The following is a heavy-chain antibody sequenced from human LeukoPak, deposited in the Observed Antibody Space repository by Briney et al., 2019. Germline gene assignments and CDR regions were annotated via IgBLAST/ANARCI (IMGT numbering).Heavy chain of an antibody. CDR3: ARSTVVTAILLSYGMDV. V-gene: IGHV3-21*01. Sequence: PGGSLRLSCAASGFTFSSYSMNWVRQAPGKGLEWVSSISSSSSYIYYADSVKGRFTISRDNAKNSLYLQMNSLRAEDTAVYYCARSTVVTAILLSYGMDVWGQGTTVTVSS. J-gene: IGHJ6*02. D-gene: IGHD2-21*02. CDR1: GFTFSSYS. CDR2: ISSSSSYI.